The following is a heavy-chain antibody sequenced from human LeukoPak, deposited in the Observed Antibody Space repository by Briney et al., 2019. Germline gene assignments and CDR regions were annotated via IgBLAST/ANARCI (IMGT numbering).Heavy chain of an antibody. J-gene: IGHJ4*02. V-gene: IGHV1-2*04. CDR2: INPNSGGT. CDR1: GGTFSSYA. CDR3: ARDLQGRAKFDY. Sequence: ASVKVSCKASGGTFSSYAISWVRQAPGQGLEWMGWINPNSGGTNYAQKFQGWVTMTRDTSISTAYMELSRLRSDDTAVYYCARDLQGRAKFDYWGQGTLVTVSS. D-gene: IGHD5-24*01.